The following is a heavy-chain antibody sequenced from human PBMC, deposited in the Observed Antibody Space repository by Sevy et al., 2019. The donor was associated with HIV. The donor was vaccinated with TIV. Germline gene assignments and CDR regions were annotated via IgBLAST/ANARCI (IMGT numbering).Heavy chain of an antibody. CDR1: GGSFSGYY. Sequence: SETLSLTCAVYGGSFSGYYWSWIRQPPGKGLEWIGEINHSGNTNYNPSLKSRVTISVDTSKNQFSLRLSSVTAADTAVYYCASAVIKLRAYYYYGMDVWGQGTTVTVSS. J-gene: IGHJ6*02. V-gene: IGHV4-34*01. CDR2: INHSGNT. CDR3: ASAVIKLRAYYYYGMDV. D-gene: IGHD3-16*01.